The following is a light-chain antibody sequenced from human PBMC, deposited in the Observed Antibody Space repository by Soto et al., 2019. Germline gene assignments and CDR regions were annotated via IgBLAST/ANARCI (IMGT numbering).Light chain of an antibody. Sequence: QSALTQPASVSGSPGQSITIYCTGTSSDVGYYNYVFWLQQHPGKAPKLIIFEVTNRPSGISDRFSGSKSGNTASLTISGLQAEDEGHYYCSSLTTSNPYVFGPGTKLTVL. CDR2: EVT. CDR3: SSLTTSNPYV. CDR1: SSDVGYYNY. J-gene: IGLJ1*01. V-gene: IGLV2-14*01.